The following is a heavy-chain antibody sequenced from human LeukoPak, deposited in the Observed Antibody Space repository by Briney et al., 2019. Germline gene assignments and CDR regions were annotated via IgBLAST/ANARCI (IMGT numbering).Heavy chain of an antibody. J-gene: IGHJ4*02. D-gene: IGHD3-9*01. CDR2: ISTYNGNT. Sequence: ASVKVSCKASGYTFTNHGISWVRRAPGQGLEWMGWISTYNGNTNYAQKLQGRVTMTTDTSTSRAYMELRSLRSDDTAVYYCARGGRNYDILTVPRGYYFAYWGQGPLVTVP. CDR3: ARGGRNYDILTVPRGYYFAY. CDR1: GYTFTNHG. V-gene: IGHV1-18*01.